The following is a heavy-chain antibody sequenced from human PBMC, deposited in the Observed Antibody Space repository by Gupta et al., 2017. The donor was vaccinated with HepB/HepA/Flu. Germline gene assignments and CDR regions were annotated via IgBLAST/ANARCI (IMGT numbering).Heavy chain of an antibody. CDR2: ISRSGSKK. J-gene: IGHJ6*02. D-gene: IGHD3-10*01. CDR3: ARLAATTFRGRTYYKYAMDV. V-gene: IGHV3-48*03. CDR1: GFIFSSYE. Sequence: EVQLVESGGGLVQPGGSLRLSCGASGFIFSSYEINWVRQAPGKGLEWVAYISRSGSKKYYAESVKGRGTSARGNARKSLDVQRKRRRAEDTAVYYWARLAATTFRGRTYYKYAMDVGGQGTTVTVSS.